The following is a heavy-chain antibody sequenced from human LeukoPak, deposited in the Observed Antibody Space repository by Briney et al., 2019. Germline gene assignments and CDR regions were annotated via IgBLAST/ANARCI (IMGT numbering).Heavy chain of an antibody. D-gene: IGHD3-22*01. V-gene: IGHV4-34*01. CDR3: ARGQRLRYYYDRPAFDV. Sequence: PSETLSLTCGVSGGSLSGYYWSWIRLSPGKGLEWIGEINHLGTTNYNPSLKTRVTISEDTSENQFSLKLSSVTVADTAVYYCARGQRLRYYYDRPAFDVWGHGTMVTVSS. J-gene: IGHJ3*01. CDR1: GGSLSGYY. CDR2: INHLGTT.